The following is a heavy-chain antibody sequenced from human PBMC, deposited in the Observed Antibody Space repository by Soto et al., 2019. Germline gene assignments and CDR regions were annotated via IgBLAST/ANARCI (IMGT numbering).Heavy chain of an antibody. CDR1: GYTFTSYA. Sequence: ASVKVSCKASGYTFTSYAMHWVRQAPGQRLEWMGWINAGNGNTKYSQKFQGRVTITRDTSASTAYMELSSLRSEDTAVYYCARGKVPGIAVAGTRFDYWGQGTLVTVSS. D-gene: IGHD6-19*01. J-gene: IGHJ4*02. V-gene: IGHV1-3*01. CDR2: INAGNGNT. CDR3: ARGKVPGIAVAGTRFDY.